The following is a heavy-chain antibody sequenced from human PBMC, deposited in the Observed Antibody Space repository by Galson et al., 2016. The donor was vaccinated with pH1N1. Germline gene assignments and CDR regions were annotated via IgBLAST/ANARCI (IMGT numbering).Heavy chain of an antibody. Sequence: SLRLSCATSGFTFSNYWMHWVRQAPGKGLEWVANINQDGSEKYYVDSVKGRFIIPRDNTKSSLYLQMNSLRAEDTAIYYCAKCHESYGNDAFDIWGQGTMVTVSS. V-gene: IGHV3-7*03. CDR1: GFTFSNYW. J-gene: IGHJ3*02. CDR3: AKCHESYGNDAFDI. D-gene: IGHD3-16*01. CDR2: INQDGSEK.